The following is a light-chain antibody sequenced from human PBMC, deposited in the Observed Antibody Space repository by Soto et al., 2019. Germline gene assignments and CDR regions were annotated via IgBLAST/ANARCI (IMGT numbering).Light chain of an antibody. CDR3: QEYIQWPPGM. V-gene: IGKV3D-15*01. CDR1: QSVSSN. J-gene: IGKJ1*01. Sequence: EIVMTQSPATLSVSPGERVTLSCRARQSVSSNLAWYQQKPGQAPRLLIYAASARATGIPARFSGSGSGTEFTLTISSLQSEDFAVYYCQEYIQWPPGMFGPGTKVDIK. CDR2: AAS.